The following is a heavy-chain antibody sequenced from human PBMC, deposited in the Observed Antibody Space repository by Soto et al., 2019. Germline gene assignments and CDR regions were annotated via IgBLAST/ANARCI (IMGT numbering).Heavy chain of an antibody. CDR3: AHSLIGYYYDSSGSNWFDP. D-gene: IGHD3-22*01. CDR2: IYWDDDK. CDR1: GFSLSTSGVG. V-gene: IGHV2-5*02. Sequence: QITLKESGPTLVKPTQTLTLTCTFSGFSLSTSGVGVGWIRQPPVKALEWLALIYWDDDKRYSPSLKSRLTIAKDTAKNQMVLTKTNMDPVDTATYYCAHSLIGYYYDSSGSNWFDPWGQGTLVTVSS. J-gene: IGHJ5*02.